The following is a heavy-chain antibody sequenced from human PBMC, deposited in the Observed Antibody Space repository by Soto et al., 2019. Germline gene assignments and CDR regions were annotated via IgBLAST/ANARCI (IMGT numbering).Heavy chain of an antibody. J-gene: IGHJ6*02. D-gene: IGHD5-12*01. CDR2: IWYDGSLQ. Sequence: QVQMVESGGGVVQPGRSLRLSCAASGFSFENYGMHWVRQAPDRGLDWVAIIWYDGSLQYYAAAVKGRFTISRDNSKNTLYLEMNSLRAEDTAVYYCANLWGDGYNLGQDYNGMDVWGQGTTVIVSS. CDR1: GFSFENYG. V-gene: IGHV3-33*06. CDR3: ANLWGDGYNLGQDYNGMDV.